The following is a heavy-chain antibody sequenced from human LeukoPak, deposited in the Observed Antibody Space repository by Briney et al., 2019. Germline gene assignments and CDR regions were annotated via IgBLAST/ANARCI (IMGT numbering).Heavy chain of an antibody. CDR3: AKGYCSGSCYNGLDY. Sequence: GGSLRLSCAASGFTFSTYGMHWVRQAPGKGLEWVAFIRFDGTNKYYADSVKGRFAISRDSSKNTLYLQMNSLRAEDTAVYYCAKGYCSGSCYNGLDYWGQGTLVTVPS. J-gene: IGHJ4*02. CDR1: GFTFSTYG. CDR2: IRFDGTNK. D-gene: IGHD2-15*01. V-gene: IGHV3-30*02.